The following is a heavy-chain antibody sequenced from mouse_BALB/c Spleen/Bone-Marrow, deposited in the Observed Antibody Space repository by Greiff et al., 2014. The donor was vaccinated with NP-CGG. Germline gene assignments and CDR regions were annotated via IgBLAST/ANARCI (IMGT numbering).Heavy chain of an antibody. V-gene: IGHV5-12-2*01. Sequence: EVKVVESGGGLVEPGGSLKLSCAASGFTFIAYTMSWVRQTPEKRLEWVAYINNGGGSTYYPDTVKGRCTISRDNAKNTLYLQVSSLKSEDTAMYYCARHGEERPVLAMDYWGQGTSVTVSS. CDR3: ARHGEERPVLAMDY. D-gene: IGHD2-14*01. CDR2: INNGGGST. J-gene: IGHJ4*01. CDR1: GFTFIAYT.